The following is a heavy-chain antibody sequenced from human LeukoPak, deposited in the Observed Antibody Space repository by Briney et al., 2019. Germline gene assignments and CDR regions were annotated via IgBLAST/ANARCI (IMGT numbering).Heavy chain of an antibody. Sequence: PGGSLRLSCAASGFTFSSYAMSWVRQAPGKGLEWVSAISGSGGSTYYADSVKGRFTISRDNSKNTVYLQMNSLRAEDTAVYYCAKTTIGYSSGRYPGWPVDYWGQGTTVTVSS. D-gene: IGHD6-19*01. CDR2: ISGSGGST. CDR3: AKTTIGYSSGRYPGWPVDY. CDR1: GFTFSSYA. J-gene: IGHJ4*03. V-gene: IGHV3-23*01.